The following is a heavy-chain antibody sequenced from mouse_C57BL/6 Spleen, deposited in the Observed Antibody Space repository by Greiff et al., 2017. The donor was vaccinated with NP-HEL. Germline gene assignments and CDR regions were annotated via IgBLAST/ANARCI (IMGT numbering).Heavy chain of an antibody. V-gene: IGHV1-55*01. J-gene: IGHJ4*01. CDR2: IYPGSGST. CDR3: ARSGALPRRAMDY. D-gene: IGHD2-1*01. Sequence: VQLQQPGAELVKPGASVKMSCKASGYTFTSYWITWVKQRPGQGLEWIGDIYPGSGSTNYNEKFKSKATLTVDTSSSTAYMQLSSLTSEDSAVDYCARSGALPRRAMDYWGQGTSVTVSS. CDR1: GYTFTSYW.